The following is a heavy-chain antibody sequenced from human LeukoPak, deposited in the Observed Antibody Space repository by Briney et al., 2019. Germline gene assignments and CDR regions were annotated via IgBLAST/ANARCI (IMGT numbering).Heavy chain of an antibody. V-gene: IGHV1-2*06. Sequence: ASVKVSCKASGYTFTGYYMHWVRQGPGQGLEWMGRINPNSGGTNYAQKFQGRVTMTRDTSISTAYMELSRLRSDDTAVYYCARSGYCSGGSCRDAFDIWGQGTMVTVSS. CDR2: INPNSGGT. J-gene: IGHJ3*02. CDR3: ARSGYCSGGSCRDAFDI. CDR1: GYTFTGYY. D-gene: IGHD2-15*01.